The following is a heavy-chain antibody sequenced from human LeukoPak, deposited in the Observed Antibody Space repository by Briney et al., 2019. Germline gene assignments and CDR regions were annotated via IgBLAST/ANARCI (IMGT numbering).Heavy chain of an antibody. CDR1: VVGFSGVA. CDR3: ARGRWGGVKGSYYFDY. V-gene: IGHV3-13*01. CDR2: IGTAGDT. J-gene: IGHJ4*02. Sequence: PVRSLSPSPAASVVGFSGVAIRCGRAAPRGGLWWGSGIGTAGDTYYPGSVKGRFTISRENAKNSLYLQMNSLRAGDTAVYYCARGRWGGVKGSYYFDYWGQGTLVTVSS. D-gene: IGHD3-16*01.